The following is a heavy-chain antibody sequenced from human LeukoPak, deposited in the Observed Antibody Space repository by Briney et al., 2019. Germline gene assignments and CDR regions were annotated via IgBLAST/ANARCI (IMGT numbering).Heavy chain of an antibody. CDR3: AASPDYYDSSGYSYYFDY. CDR1: GFTFTSSA. J-gene: IGHJ4*02. Sequence: ASVKVSCKASGFTFTSSAVQWVRQARGQRLEWIGWIVVGSGNTNYAQKFQERVTINSDMSTSTAYMELSSLRSEDTAVYYCAASPDYYDSSGYSYYFDYWGQGTLVTVSS. V-gene: IGHV1-58*01. D-gene: IGHD3-22*01. CDR2: IVVGSGNT.